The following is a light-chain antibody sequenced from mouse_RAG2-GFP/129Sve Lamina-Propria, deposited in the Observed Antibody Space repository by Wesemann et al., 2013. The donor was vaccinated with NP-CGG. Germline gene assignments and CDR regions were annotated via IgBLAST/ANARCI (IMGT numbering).Light chain of an antibody. CDR3: HQYSSYPYT. Sequence: IVMTQSQKFMSTTVGDRVSITCKASQNVGTAVAWYQQKPGQSPKLLIYSASNRNTGVPDRFTGSGSGTDFILTISNMQSEDLADYFCHQYSSYPYTFGGGDQAGNKT. J-gene: IGKJ2*01. CDR2: SAS. V-gene: IGKV6-13*01. CDR1: QNVGTA.